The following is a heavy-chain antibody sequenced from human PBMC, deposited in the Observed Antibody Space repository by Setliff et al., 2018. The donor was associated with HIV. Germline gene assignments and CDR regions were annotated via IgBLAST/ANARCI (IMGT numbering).Heavy chain of an antibody. V-gene: IGHV4-59*01. D-gene: IGHD3-3*01. Sequence: PSETLSLTCTVSGGSISTYYWSWIRQAPGRGLEWIGYIYYTGRTNYNPSLKSRVTMSLDSSKKQFSLKLSSVTAADTAVYFCARDVGGFTVFAVPRGGFDPWGQGTLVTVPQ. CDR1: GGSISTYY. CDR2: IYYTGRT. J-gene: IGHJ5*02. CDR3: ARDVGGFTVFAVPRGGFDP.